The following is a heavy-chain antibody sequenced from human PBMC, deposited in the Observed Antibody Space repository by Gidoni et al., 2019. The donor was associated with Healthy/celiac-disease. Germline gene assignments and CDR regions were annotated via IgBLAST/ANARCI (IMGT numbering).Heavy chain of an antibody. J-gene: IGHJ5*02. D-gene: IGHD6-13*01. CDR3: ARGIAGGWFDP. V-gene: IGHV4-34*01. Sequence: QVQLQQWGAGLLMPSETLSLTCAVYGGSFSGYYWSWIRQPPGKGLEWIGEINHSGSTNYNPSLKSRVTISVDTSKNQFSLKLSSVTAADTAVYYCARGIAGGWFDPWGQGTLVTVSS. CDR1: GGSFSGYY. CDR2: INHSGST.